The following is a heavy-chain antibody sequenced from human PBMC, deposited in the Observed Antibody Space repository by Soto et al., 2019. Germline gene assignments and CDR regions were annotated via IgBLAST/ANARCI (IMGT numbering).Heavy chain of an antibody. V-gene: IGHV4-59*08. CDR1: GGSISSYY. Sequence: SETLSLTCTVSGGSISSYYWSWIRQPPGKGLEWIGYIYYSGSTNCNPSLKSRVTISVDTSKNQFSLKLSSVTAADTAVYYCASSPPPEGWFDPWGQGTLVTVSS. J-gene: IGHJ5*02. CDR3: ASSPPPEGWFDP. CDR2: IYYSGST.